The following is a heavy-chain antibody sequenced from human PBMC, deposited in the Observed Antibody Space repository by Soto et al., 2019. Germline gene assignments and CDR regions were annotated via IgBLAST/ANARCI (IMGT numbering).Heavy chain of an antibody. V-gene: IGHV1-8*01. CDR3: ARGEWVGTV. Sequence: QVQLVQSGAEVKKPGASVKVSCKASGYTFTGYDINWVRQATGQGLEWMGWMNPDTGNTVYAQKFQGRVTMNRETSISTAYMELSSLRSEDTAVYYCARGEWVGTVWGQGTLVTVSS. J-gene: IGHJ4*02. CDR1: GYTFTGYD. D-gene: IGHD3-3*01. CDR2: MNPDTGNT.